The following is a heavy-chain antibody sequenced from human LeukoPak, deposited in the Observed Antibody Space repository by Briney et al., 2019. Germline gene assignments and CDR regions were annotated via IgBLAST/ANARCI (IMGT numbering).Heavy chain of an antibody. CDR1: GYTFTSYG. CDR2: ISAYNGNT. CDR3: ARDRGRKYYGSGSRPYYFDY. Sequence: GSVKVSCKASGYTFTSYGISWVRQAPGQGLEWMGWISAYNGNTNYAQKLQGRVTMTTDTSTSTAHMELRSLRSDDTAVYYCARDRGRKYYGSGSRPYYFDYWGQGTLVTVSS. V-gene: IGHV1-18*04. J-gene: IGHJ4*02. D-gene: IGHD3-10*01.